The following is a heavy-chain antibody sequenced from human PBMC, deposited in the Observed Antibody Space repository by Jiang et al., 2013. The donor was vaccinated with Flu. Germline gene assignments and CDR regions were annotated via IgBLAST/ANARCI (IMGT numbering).Heavy chain of an antibody. CDR2: INPNSGGT. D-gene: IGHD2-15*01. J-gene: IGHJ4*02. CDR1: GYTFTGYY. V-gene: IGHV1-2*02. Sequence: SGAEVKKPGASVRVSCKASGYTFTGYYMHWVRQAPGQGLEWMGWINPNSGGTNYSQKFQGRVTMTRDTSISTAYMELSRLRSDDTAVYYCARTTCSGGNCYSPFFDYWGQGTLVTVSS. CDR3: ARTTCSGGNCYSPFFDY.